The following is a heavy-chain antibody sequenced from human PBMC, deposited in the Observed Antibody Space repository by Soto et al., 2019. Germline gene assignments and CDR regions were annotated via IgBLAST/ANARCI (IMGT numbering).Heavy chain of an antibody. V-gene: IGHV3-74*01. CDR3: ARESGDWPLNWFDP. J-gene: IGHJ5*02. CDR1: GFNFSNHW. D-gene: IGHD2-21*02. Sequence: GGSLRLSCAASGFNFSNHWMHWVRQRPAEGLVWVSRITSDGKSKAYAESVKGRFAIFRDNAKNTLYLQMNGLTAEDTAVYYCARESGDWPLNWFDPWGQGTLVTVSS. CDR2: ITSDGKSK.